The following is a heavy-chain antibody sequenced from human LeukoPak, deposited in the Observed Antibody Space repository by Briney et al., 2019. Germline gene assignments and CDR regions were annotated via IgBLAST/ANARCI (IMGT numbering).Heavy chain of an antibody. J-gene: IGHJ4*02. D-gene: IGHD5-18*01. CDR2: IYYSGST. CDR1: GGSISSYY. Sequence: PSETLSLTCTASGGSISSYYWSWIRQPPGKGLEWIGYIYYSGSTNYNPSLKSRVTISVDTSKNQFSLKLSSVTAADTAVYYCARRYSYGYVDYWGQGTLVTVSS. V-gene: IGHV4-59*01. CDR3: ARRYSYGYVDY.